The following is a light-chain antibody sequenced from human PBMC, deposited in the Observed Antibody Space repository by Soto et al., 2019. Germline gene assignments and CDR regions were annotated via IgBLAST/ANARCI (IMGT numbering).Light chain of an antibody. CDR2: STN. Sequence: QTVVTQEPSFSVSPGGTVTLTCGLSSGSVSTRYYPSWYQQTPGQAPRTLIYSTNTRSSGVPDRFSGSILGNKAALTITGAQADDESDYYCVLYMGSGSVVFGGGTKVTVL. CDR3: VLYMGSGSVV. J-gene: IGLJ2*01. CDR1: SGSVSTRYY. V-gene: IGLV8-61*01.